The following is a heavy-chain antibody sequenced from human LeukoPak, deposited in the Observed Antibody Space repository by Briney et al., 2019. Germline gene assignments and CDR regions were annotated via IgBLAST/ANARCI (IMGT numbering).Heavy chain of an antibody. D-gene: IGHD2-21*01. CDR1: GFTFSDYW. CDR3: ARGVGGADY. V-gene: IGHV3-7*01. J-gene: IGHJ4*02. Sequence: PGGSLRLSCSASGFTFSDYWMSWVRQAPGKGLEWVANINQDVSDKYYVDSVKGRFTISRDNAKNSLYLQMNSLRAEDTAVYYCARGVGGADYWGQGTQVTVSS. CDR2: INQDVSDK.